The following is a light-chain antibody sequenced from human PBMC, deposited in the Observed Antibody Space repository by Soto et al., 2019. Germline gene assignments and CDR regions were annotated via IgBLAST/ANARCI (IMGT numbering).Light chain of an antibody. CDR2: GVS. CDR3: QQYSTLPHT. V-gene: IGKV3-20*01. Sequence: ESVLTQSPGTLSLSPGERATLSCRASQSVSNSFFAWYQQKPGQAPRLLIYGVSSRATGIPDRFSGSGSGTDFTLTISRLEPGDCVVYYCQQYSTLPHTFGQGTKLEVK. CDR1: QSVSNSF. J-gene: IGKJ2*01.